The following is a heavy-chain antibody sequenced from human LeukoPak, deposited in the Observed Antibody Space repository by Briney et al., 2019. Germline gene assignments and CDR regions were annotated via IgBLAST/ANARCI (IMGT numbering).Heavy chain of an antibody. D-gene: IGHD6-19*01. J-gene: IGHJ4*02. CDR3: ARSSGDYFDY. CDR2: INPSGGST. CDR1: GYTFTSYY. Sequence: ASVKVSCKASGYTFTSYYMHWVRQAPGQGLEWMGIINPSGGSTHYAQKFQGRVTMTRDTFTSTVYMELSSLRSEDTAVYYCARSSGDYFDYWGQGTLVTVSS. V-gene: IGHV1-46*01.